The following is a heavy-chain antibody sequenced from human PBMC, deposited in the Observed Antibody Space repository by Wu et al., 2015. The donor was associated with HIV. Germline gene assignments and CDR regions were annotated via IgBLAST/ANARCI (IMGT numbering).Heavy chain of an antibody. CDR3: ARVGCSGGSCPLGWFDP. D-gene: IGHD2-15*01. CDR2: MNPNSGNT. V-gene: IGHV1-8*01. Sequence: QVQLVQSGAEVKKPGASVKVSCKASGYTFTSYDINWVRQATGQGLEWMGWMNPNSGNTGYAQKFQGRVTMTRNTSISTAYMELSSLRSEDTAVYYCARVGCSGGSCPLGWFDPVGPGNPGPPSPQ. CDR1: GYTFTSYD. J-gene: IGHJ5*02.